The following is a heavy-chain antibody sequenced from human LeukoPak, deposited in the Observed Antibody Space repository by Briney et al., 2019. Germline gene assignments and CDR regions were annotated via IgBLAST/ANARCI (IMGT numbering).Heavy chain of an antibody. J-gene: IGHJ5*02. D-gene: IGHD5-18*01. Sequence: TTSETLSLTCTVSGGSISSYYWSWIRQHAGKGLEWIGRIYTSGSTNYNPSLKSRVTMSVDTSKNQFSLKLSSVTAADTAVYYCARGIQPQPHNWLDPWGQGTLVTVSS. CDR2: IYTSGST. CDR3: ARGIQPQPHNWLDP. V-gene: IGHV4-4*07. CDR1: GGSISSYY.